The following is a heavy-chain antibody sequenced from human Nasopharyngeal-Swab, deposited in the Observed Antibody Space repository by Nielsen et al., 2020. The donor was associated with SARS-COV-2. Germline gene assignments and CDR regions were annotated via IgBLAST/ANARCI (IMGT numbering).Heavy chain of an antibody. CDR1: GLTFTNSW. Sequence: GESLKISCAASGLTFTNSWMSWVRQAPGKGLEWVANIKQDGSDKYYVGSVKGRFTISRDNAKNSLELQMNSLRVEDTAVYYCGRGGKLGALDIWGQGTMVTVSS. V-gene: IGHV3-7*01. D-gene: IGHD3-16*01. CDR2: IKQDGSDK. J-gene: IGHJ3*02. CDR3: GRGGKLGALDI.